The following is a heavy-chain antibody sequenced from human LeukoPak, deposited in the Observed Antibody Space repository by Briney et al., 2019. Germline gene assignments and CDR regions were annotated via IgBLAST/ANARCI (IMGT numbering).Heavy chain of an antibody. Sequence: ASVKVSCKASGYTFTSYDINWVGQATGQRLEWMGWMNPNSGKTGYAQKFQGRVTMSRNTSISTAYMELSSLRSEDTAVYYCARKVQGVIMYYYYYYYMDVWGKGTTVTVSS. CDR2: MNPNSGKT. V-gene: IGHV1-8*01. CDR3: ARKVQGVIMYYYYYYYMDV. D-gene: IGHD3-10*01. J-gene: IGHJ6*03. CDR1: GYTFTSYD.